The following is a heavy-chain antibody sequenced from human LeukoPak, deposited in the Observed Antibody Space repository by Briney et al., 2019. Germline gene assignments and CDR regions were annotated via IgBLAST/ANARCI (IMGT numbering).Heavy chain of an antibody. Sequence: GGSLRLSCAVAGFTFSRHWMSWVRQAPGKGLEWLANIKQDGSEKYYVDSVEGRFTICRDNAKNSLYLQMNSLRAEDTAVYYCARSYYGSGTSYGMDVWGQGTTVTVSS. CDR1: GFTFSRHW. V-gene: IGHV3-7*01. CDR3: ARSYYGSGTSYGMDV. CDR2: IKQDGSEK. J-gene: IGHJ6*02. D-gene: IGHD3-10*01.